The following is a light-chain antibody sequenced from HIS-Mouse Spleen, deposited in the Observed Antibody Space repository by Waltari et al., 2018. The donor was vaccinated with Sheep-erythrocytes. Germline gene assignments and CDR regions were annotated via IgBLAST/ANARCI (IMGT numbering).Light chain of an antibody. V-gene: IGLV3-1*01. Sequence: ELTQPPSVSVSPGQTASINCSGDKLGDKYACWYQQKPGQSPVLVIYQDSKRPSGIPERFSGSNSGNTATLTISGTQAMDEADYYCQAWDSSTAVFGGGTKLTVL. CDR1: KLGDKY. CDR3: QAWDSSTAV. CDR2: QDS. J-gene: IGLJ2*01.